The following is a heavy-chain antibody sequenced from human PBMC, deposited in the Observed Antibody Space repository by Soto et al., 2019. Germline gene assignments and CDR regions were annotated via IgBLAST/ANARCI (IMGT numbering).Heavy chain of an antibody. CDR2: INHSGST. D-gene: IGHD3-22*01. J-gene: IGHJ6*02. CDR1: GGSFSGYY. Sequence: QVQLQQWGAGLLKPSETLSLTCAVYGGSFSGYYWSWIRQPPGKGLEWIGEINHSGSTNYNPSLKSRVTISEDTSKNQFSLKLSSVTAADTAVYYCARDYYDSRGDYYYGMDVWGQGTTVTVSS. V-gene: IGHV4-34*01. CDR3: ARDYYDSRGDYYYGMDV.